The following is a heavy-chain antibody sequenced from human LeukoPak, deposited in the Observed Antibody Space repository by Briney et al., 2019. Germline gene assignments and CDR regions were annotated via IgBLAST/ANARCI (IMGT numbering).Heavy chain of an antibody. D-gene: IGHD5-12*01. J-gene: IGHJ4*02. CDR1: GLTVSSNY. Sequence: GGSLRLSCAASGLTVSSNYMSWVRQAPGKGLEWVSVIYSGGSTYYADSVKGRFTISRDNSKNTLYLQMNSLRAEDTAVYYCAREGGYHYRGVDYWGQGTLVTVSS. CDR2: IYSGGST. V-gene: IGHV3-53*01. CDR3: AREGGYHYRGVDY.